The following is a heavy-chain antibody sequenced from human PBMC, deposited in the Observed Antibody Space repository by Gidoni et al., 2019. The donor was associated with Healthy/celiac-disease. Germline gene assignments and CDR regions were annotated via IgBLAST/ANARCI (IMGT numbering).Heavy chain of an antibody. Sequence: QVQLQQWRAGLLKSSETLSLTCAMSGPSFSGYYWSWIRQSPGRGLEWIAEITHTGSTNYKPSLRSRVTISVDASKNQFSLQLRSVTAADTAVYYCARGRYHDSSGFPYWGQGTLVTVSS. D-gene: IGHD3-22*01. CDR1: GPSFSGYY. CDR2: ITHTGST. V-gene: IGHV4-34*01. CDR3: ARGRYHDSSGFPY. J-gene: IGHJ4*02.